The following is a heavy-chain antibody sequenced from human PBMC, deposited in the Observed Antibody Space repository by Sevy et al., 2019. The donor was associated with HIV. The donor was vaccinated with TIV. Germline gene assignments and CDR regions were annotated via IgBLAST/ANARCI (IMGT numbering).Heavy chain of an antibody. V-gene: IGHV3-30*04. Sequence: GGSLRLSCAASGFTFNTYAIHWVRQAPGKGLEWVALISYDGSYEYYADSVEGLFTISRDNSKNTLYLQMNSLRAEDTAVYYCARSSLVVAGSYGMDVWGQGTTVTVSS. CDR2: ISYDGSYE. J-gene: IGHJ6*02. CDR1: GFTFNTYA. CDR3: ARSSLVVAGSYGMDV. D-gene: IGHD6-19*01.